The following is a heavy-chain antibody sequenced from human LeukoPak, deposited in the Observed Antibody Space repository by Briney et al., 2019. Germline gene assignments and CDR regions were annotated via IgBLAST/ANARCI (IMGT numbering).Heavy chain of an antibody. CDR2: INPKTGDT. Sequence: ASVKVSCKASGYTFTGKYLYWARQTPGQGLEWMGWINPKTGDTDSAQNFRGRVTMTRDTSITTVYMELSSLTSDDTAVYYCARGYYGMDVWGQGTTVTVSS. CDR1: GYTFTGKY. CDR3: ARGYYGMDV. J-gene: IGHJ6*02. V-gene: IGHV1-2*02.